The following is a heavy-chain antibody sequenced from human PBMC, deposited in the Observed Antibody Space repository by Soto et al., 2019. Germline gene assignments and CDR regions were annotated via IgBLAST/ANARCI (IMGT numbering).Heavy chain of an antibody. J-gene: IGHJ3*02. V-gene: IGHV4-61*01. Sequence: SETLSLTCAVYGGFVSSGSYYWSWIRQPPGKGLEWIGETSHSGGTHFNPSLKSRVTISVDTSKNQFSLNIYSVTAADTALYYCARVERGTVTTVVDAFDIWGPGTMVT. CDR3: ARVERGTVTTVVDAFDI. D-gene: IGHD1-1*01. CDR1: GGFVSSGSYY. CDR2: TSHSGGT.